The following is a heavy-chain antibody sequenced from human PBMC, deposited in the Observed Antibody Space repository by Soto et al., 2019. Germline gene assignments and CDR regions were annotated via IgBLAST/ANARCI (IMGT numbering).Heavy chain of an antibody. D-gene: IGHD6-19*01. V-gene: IGHV1-8*01. Sequence: ASVKVSCKASGYTFTSYDINWVRQATGQGLEWMGWMNPNSGNTGYAQKFQGRVTMTRNTSISTAYMELSSLRSEDTAVYYCATSRASIAVAGETEYYFDYWGQGTRVTVPQ. CDR3: ATSRASIAVAGETEYYFDY. CDR2: MNPNSGNT. CDR1: GYTFTSYD. J-gene: IGHJ4*02.